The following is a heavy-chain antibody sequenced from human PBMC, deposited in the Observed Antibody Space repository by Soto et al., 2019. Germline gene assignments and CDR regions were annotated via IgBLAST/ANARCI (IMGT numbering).Heavy chain of an antibody. J-gene: IGHJ3*02. D-gene: IGHD3-3*01. CDR3: ARALRTNYDFHPPAFNDAFDI. Sequence: GASVKVSCKASGYTFTSYAMHWVRQAPGQRLEWMGWINAGNGNTKYSQKFQGRVTITRDTSASTAYMELSSLRSEDTAVYYCARALRTNYDFHPPAFNDAFDIWGQGTMVTVSS. CDR1: GYTFTSYA. CDR2: INAGNGNT. V-gene: IGHV1-3*01.